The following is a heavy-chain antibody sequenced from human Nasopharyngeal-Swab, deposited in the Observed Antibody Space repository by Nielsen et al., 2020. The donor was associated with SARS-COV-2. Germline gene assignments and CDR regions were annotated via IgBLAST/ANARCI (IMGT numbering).Heavy chain of an antibody. CDR1: GGSISSSSYY. J-gene: IGHJ4*02. CDR3: ARHWRWLLDY. D-gene: IGHD5-24*01. V-gene: IGHV4-39*01. CDR2: IYYSGCT. Sequence: GSLRLSCTVSGGSISSSSYYWGWIRQPPGKGLEWIGSIYYSGCTYYNPSLKSRVTISVDTSKNQFSLKLSSVTAADTAVYYCARHWRWLLDYWGQGTLVTVSS.